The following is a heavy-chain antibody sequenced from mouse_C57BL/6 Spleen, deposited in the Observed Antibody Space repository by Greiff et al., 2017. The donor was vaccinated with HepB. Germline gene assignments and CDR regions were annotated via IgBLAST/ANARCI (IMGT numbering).Heavy chain of an antibody. CDR2: IDPETGGT. CDR1: GYTFTDYE. Sequence: QVQLKQSGAELVRPGASVTLSCKASGYTFTDYEMHWVKQTPVHGLEWIGAIDPETGGTAYNQKFKGKAILTADKSSSTAYMELRSLTSEDSAVYYCTRWDYYFDYGGQGTTLTVSS. D-gene: IGHD4-1*01. V-gene: IGHV1-15*01. J-gene: IGHJ2*01. CDR3: TRWDYYFDY.